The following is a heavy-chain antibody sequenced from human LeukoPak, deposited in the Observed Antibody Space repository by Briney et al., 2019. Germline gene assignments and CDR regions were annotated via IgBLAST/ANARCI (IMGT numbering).Heavy chain of an antibody. J-gene: IGHJ4*02. Sequence: ASVKVSCKASGYTFSSYDISWVRQATGQGLEWMGWMNPDSGNTGYAQKFQGRVTMTSNTSISTAYMEVSRPRSEDTAVYYCARLGDCSPTSCYEWGPGTLVTVSS. CDR1: GYTFSSYD. D-gene: IGHD2-2*01. CDR3: ARLGDCSPTSCYE. V-gene: IGHV1-8*01. CDR2: MNPDSGNT.